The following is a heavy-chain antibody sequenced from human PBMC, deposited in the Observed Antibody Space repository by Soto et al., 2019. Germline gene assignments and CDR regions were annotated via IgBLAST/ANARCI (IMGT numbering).Heavy chain of an antibody. J-gene: IGHJ2*01. CDR2: INPDGSGK. CDR1: GFIFSAYW. CDR3: VRARIDV. V-gene: IGHV3-7*01. Sequence: EVQLVESGGGLVQPGGSLRLSCAASGFIFSAYWMTWVRQAPGKGLEWVANINPDGSGKYYVDSVKGRFTISRDNVKNSLFLQVNNLRAEDTALYYCVRARIDVWGRGTLVTVSS.